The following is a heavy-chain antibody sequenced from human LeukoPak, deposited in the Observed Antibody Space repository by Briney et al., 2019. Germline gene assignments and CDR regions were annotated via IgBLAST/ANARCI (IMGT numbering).Heavy chain of an antibody. Sequence: SETLSLTCTVSGASVSTSDYYWGWIRQSPVKGLEWIGDVFYTGKTNYNPSLRGRATISIDTSENQFSLKLTYVTAADTAVYYCARVFDSWGQGTLVTVSS. J-gene: IGHJ4*02. V-gene: IGHV4-39*07. CDR2: VFYTGKT. CDR3: ARVFDS. CDR1: GASVSTSDYY.